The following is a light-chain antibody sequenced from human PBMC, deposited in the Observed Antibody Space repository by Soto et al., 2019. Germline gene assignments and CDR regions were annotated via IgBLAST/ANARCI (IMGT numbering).Light chain of an antibody. CDR2: AAS. V-gene: IGKV1-39*01. J-gene: IGKJ2*01. CDR3: QQSSFTGYT. Sequence: IQMTQSPSSLSASVGDRVTITCRASQNIRTSLNWYQQRPGKAPQLLIYAASSLQSGVSSRFSGSGSGTNFTLTVISLQPEDFAIYYCQQSSFTGYTFGQGTKLDMK. CDR1: QNIRTS.